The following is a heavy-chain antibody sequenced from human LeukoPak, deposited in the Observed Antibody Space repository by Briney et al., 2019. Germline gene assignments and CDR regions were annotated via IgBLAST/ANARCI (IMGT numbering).Heavy chain of an antibody. J-gene: IGHJ4*02. Sequence: ASVKASCKPSGYTFTNYFIHWVRQAPGQGLEWMGMINPSDGSTDYAQKFQGRVTMTRDTSTTTVYMEMNSLRSGDTAIYYCARDGACSSGAYCRRNYFDYWGQGTLVTVSS. CDR2: INPSDGST. D-gene: IGHD5-12*01. CDR1: GYTFTNYF. V-gene: IGHV1-46*01. CDR3: ARDGACSSGAYCRRNYFDY.